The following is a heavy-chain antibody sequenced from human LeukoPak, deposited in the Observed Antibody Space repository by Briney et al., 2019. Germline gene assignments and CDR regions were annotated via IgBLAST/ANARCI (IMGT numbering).Heavy chain of an antibody. CDR3: ARVAEATAVVGPDYFDY. Sequence: ASVKVSCKASGYTFTSYGISWVRPAPGQGLEWMGWISAYNGNTNYAQKLQGRVTVTTDTSTSTAYMELRSLRSDDTAVYYCARVAEATAVVGPDYFDYWGRGTLVTVSS. J-gene: IGHJ4*01. D-gene: IGHD2-15*01. CDR1: GYTFTSYG. V-gene: IGHV1-18*01. CDR2: ISAYNGNT.